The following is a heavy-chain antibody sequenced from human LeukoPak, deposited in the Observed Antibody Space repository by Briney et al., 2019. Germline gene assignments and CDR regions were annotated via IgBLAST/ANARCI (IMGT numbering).Heavy chain of an antibody. D-gene: IGHD3-10*01. Sequence: ASVKVSCKASGYTFTGYYMHWVRQAPGQGLEWMGWISAYNGNTNYAQKLQGRVTMTTDTSTSTAYMELRSLRSDDTAVYYCARTGQYYGSGSYTYYYYYYMDVWGKGTTVTISS. CDR3: ARTGQYYGSGSYTYYYYYYMDV. CDR2: ISAYNGNT. J-gene: IGHJ6*03. CDR1: GYTFTGYY. V-gene: IGHV1-18*04.